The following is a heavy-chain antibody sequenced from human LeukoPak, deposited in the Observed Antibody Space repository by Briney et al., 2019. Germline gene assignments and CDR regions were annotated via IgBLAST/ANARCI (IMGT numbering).Heavy chain of an antibody. CDR2: MNPNSGNT. CDR1: GYTFTSYD. CDR3: ARVPKNDGWMVLMVYARSHPYGMDV. J-gene: IGHJ6*02. D-gene: IGHD2-8*01. Sequence: ASVKVSCKASGYTFTSYDINWVRQATGQGLEWMGWMNPNSGNTGYAQKFQGRVTMTRNTSISTAYMELSSLRSEDTAVYYCARVPKNDGWMVLMVYARSHPYGMDVWGQGTTVTVSS. V-gene: IGHV1-8*01.